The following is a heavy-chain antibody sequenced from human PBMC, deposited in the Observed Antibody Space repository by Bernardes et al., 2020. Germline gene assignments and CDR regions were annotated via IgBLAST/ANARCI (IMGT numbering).Heavy chain of an antibody. CDR1: GFTFSSYA. CDR3: TKGPPFCRDTGCYSAFYYYMDV. V-gene: IGHV3-23*01. Sequence: GGSLRLSCAASGASGFTFSSYAMNWVRQAPGKGLEWVSTISDNTYYADSVRGRFTISRDNSKDTLFLQMNSLRADDTAVYYCTKGPPFCRDTGCYSAFYYYMDVWGKGTTVTVSS. J-gene: IGHJ6*03. D-gene: IGHD2-2*01. CDR2: ISDNT.